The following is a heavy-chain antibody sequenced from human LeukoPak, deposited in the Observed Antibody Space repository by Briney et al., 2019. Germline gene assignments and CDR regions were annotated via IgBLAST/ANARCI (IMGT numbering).Heavy chain of an antibody. D-gene: IGHD2-15*01. CDR3: ASRLSYCSGGSCYSHHDAFDI. CDR1: GFTFSSYA. V-gene: IGHV3-23*01. J-gene: IGHJ3*02. Sequence: PGASLRLSCAASGFTFSSYAMSCVRQAPGKGLEWVSAISGSGGSTYYADSVKGRFTISRDNSKNTLYLQMNSLRAEDTAVYYCASRLSYCSGGSCYSHHDAFDIWGQGTMVTVSS. CDR2: ISGSGGST.